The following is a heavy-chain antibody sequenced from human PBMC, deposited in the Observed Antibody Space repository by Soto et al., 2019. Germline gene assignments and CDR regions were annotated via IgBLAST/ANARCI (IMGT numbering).Heavy chain of an antibody. CDR3: ARAKAYDFWSGYHYYYGMDV. CDR2: INPNSGGT. V-gene: IGHV1-2*02. J-gene: IGHJ6*02. Sequence: ASVKVSCRASGYALTGCYMHCLRKAPGQGVEWMGLINPNSGGTNYAQKFQGRVTMTRDTSISTAYMELSRLRSDDTAVYYCARAKAYDFWSGYHYYYGMDVWGQGTTVTGSS. D-gene: IGHD3-3*01. CDR1: GYALTGCY.